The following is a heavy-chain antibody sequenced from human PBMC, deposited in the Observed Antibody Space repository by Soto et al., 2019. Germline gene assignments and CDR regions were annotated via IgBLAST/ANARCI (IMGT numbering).Heavy chain of an antibody. J-gene: IGHJ5*02. Sequence: SETLSLTCTVSGGSISSGAYYWSWVRQPPGKGLEWIGYIYYSGSTYYNPSLKSRVTMSIDMSKNHFSLKVSFVTAADTAVYYCERGQXVSGLLAWFDPWGQGTLVTVSS. CDR2: IYYSGST. CDR1: GGSISSGAYY. CDR3: ERGQXVSGLLAWFDP. V-gene: IGHV4-31*03. D-gene: IGHD6-13*01.